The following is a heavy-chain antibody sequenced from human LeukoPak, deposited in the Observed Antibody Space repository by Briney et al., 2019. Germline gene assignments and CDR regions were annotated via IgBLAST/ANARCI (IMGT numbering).Heavy chain of an antibody. J-gene: IGHJ2*01. CDR3: ARDPSIAVAGDWYFDL. D-gene: IGHD6-19*01. Sequence: PSETLSLTCTVSGGSISSYYWSWIRQPPGKGLEWIGYIYYSGSTNYNPSLKSRVTISADTSKNQFSLRLSSVTAADTAVYYCARDPSIAVAGDWYFDLWGRGTLVTVSS. V-gene: IGHV4-59*01. CDR1: GGSISSYY. CDR2: IYYSGST.